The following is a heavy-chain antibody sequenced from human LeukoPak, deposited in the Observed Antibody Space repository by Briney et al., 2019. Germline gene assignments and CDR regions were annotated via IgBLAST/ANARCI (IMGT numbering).Heavy chain of an antibody. V-gene: IGHV1-69*04. J-gene: IGHJ4*02. CDR3: ARRLGGNSLDYFDY. Sequence: GASVKVSCKASGGTFSSYAISWVRQAPGQGLEWMGRIIPILGIANYAQKFQGRVTITADKSTSTAYMELSSLRSEDTAVYYCARRLGGNSLDYFDYWGQRTLVTVSS. CDR1: GGTFSSYA. CDR2: IIPILGIA. D-gene: IGHD4-23*01.